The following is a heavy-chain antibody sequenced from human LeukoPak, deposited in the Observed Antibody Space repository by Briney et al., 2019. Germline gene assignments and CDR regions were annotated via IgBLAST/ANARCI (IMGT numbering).Heavy chain of an antibody. CDR1: GGSFSGYY. Sequence: SETLSLTCAVYGGSFSGYYWSWIRQPPGKGLEWIGEINHSGSTNYNPSLKSRVTMSVDTSKNQFSLKLSSVTAADTAVYYCARAGYYYGSGPYYMDVWGKGTTVTISS. J-gene: IGHJ6*03. V-gene: IGHV4-34*01. CDR2: INHSGST. D-gene: IGHD3-10*01. CDR3: ARAGYYYGSGPYYMDV.